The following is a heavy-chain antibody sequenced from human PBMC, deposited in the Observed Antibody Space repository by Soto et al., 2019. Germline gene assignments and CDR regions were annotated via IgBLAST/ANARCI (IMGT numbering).Heavy chain of an antibody. D-gene: IGHD3-9*01. CDR3: ARVTTFYDILTSSYALNYFDY. J-gene: IGHJ4*02. CDR1: GFSVTSNY. Sequence: VQVVESGGTLVQPGGSLRLSCTASGFSVTSNYMTWVRQAPGKGLECVSVIYAGGNTYYADSVKGRFTISSDNSKNTLFLQMNNLRAEDTAVYYCARVTTFYDILTSSYALNYFDYWGQGTRVTVSS. CDR2: IYAGGNT. V-gene: IGHV3-53*01.